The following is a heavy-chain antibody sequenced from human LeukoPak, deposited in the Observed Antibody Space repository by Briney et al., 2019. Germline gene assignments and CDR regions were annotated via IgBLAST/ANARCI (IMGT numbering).Heavy chain of an antibody. V-gene: IGHV3-7*01. J-gene: IGHJ4*02. D-gene: IGHD7-27*01. CDR1: GFTFGDYA. Sequence: GGSLRLSCTASGFTFGDYAMTWVRQAPGKGLEWVANIKTDGSQIYYVDSVKGRFTISRDNAKNSLYLQMNSLGAEDTAVYYCARDLNWETYWGQGTLVSVSS. CDR3: ARDLNWETY. CDR2: IKTDGSQI.